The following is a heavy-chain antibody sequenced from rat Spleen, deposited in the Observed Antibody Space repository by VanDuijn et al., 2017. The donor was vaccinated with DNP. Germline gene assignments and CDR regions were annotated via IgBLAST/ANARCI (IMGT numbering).Heavy chain of an antibody. CDR2: INTGSGGT. CDR3: ARPLLQSYYWYFDF. J-gene: IGHJ1*01. D-gene: IGHD1-1*01. Sequence: QVQLQQSGAELAKPGSSVKISCKASGYTFTTYYISWIRQTTGQGLEYIGYINTGSGGTHYNEKFKGKATLTVDKSSSTAFMQLSSLTPDDSAVYYCARPLLQSYYWYFDFWGPGTMVTVSS. CDR1: GYTFTTYY. V-gene: IGHV1-43*01.